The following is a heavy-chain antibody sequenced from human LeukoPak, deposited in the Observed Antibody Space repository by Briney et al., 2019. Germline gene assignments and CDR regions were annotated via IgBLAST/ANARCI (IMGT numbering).Heavy chain of an antibody. D-gene: IGHD2-21*02. CDR2: ISHSGSP. CDR3: ARDPVVPATSMQFDWYFDL. CDR1: GYSISSGYY. J-gene: IGHJ2*01. Sequence: SETLSLTCTVSGYSISSGYYWGWIRQPPGKGLEWIGSISHSGSPYYNPSLKSRVTVSVHTSKNQFSLKLSSVTAADTAVYYCARDPVVPATSMQFDWYFDLWGRGTLVTVSS. V-gene: IGHV4-38-2*02.